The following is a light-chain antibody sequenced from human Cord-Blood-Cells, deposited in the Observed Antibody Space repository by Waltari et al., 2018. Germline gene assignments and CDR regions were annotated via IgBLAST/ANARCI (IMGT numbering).Light chain of an antibody. V-gene: IGLV2-14*01. Sequence: QSALTQPASVSGSPGQSITIYCTGTSSDVGGYNYVSWYQQHPGKDPKLMIYEVSNRPSGVSNRFTGSKSGNTASLTISGLQAEHEAYYYCSSYTSSSTLVFGGGTKLTVL. CDR3: SSYTSSSTLV. J-gene: IGLJ3*02. CDR1: SSDVGGYNY. CDR2: EVS.